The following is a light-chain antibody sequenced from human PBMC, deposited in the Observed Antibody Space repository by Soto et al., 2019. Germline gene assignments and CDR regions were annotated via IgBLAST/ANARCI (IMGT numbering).Light chain of an antibody. J-gene: IGLJ1*01. Sequence: QSVLTQPRSVSGSPGQSVTISCTGTSSDVGGYNYVSWYQHHPGKAPKLMIYDVTKRPSGVTHRFSGSKSGNTASLTISVLQAEDAADYFCCSYTGSPYVFGTGTKLTVL. V-gene: IGLV2-11*01. CDR1: SSDVGGYNY. CDR3: CSYTGSPYV. CDR2: DVT.